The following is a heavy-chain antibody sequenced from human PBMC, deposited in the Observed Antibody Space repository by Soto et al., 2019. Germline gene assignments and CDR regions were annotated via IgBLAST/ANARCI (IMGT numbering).Heavy chain of an antibody. D-gene: IGHD4-17*01. CDR2: IRSTDSSI. V-gene: IGHV3-11*01. CDR3: ARRSAVTTSHSFEI. J-gene: IGHJ3*02. Sequence: QEQLVESGGGLVKPGGSLRLSCAASGFTFSDYSMSWIRQAPGKGLEWISYIRSTDSSIFYADSVKGRFTISRDKARSSLYLQMDSLRAEDTAVYYCARRSAVTTSHSFEIWGQGTMVTASS. CDR1: GFTFSDYS.